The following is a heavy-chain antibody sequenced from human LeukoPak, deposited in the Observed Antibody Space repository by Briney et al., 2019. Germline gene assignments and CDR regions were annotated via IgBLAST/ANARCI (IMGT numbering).Heavy chain of an antibody. CDR3: ARGGIARQWLVEVLVNHFDFDG. CDR1: GGSISSSNYY. V-gene: IGHV4-61*02. J-gene: IGHJ5*02. D-gene: IGHD6-19*01. CDR2: SYTSGST. Sequence: SQTLSLTCTVSGGSISSSNYYWSWIRQPPGKGLEWIGSSYTSGSTNYNPSLKSRVTISLDTSKNQFSLNLSSVTAAATAGYYCARGGIARQWLVEVLVNHFDFDGWGQLTLVS.